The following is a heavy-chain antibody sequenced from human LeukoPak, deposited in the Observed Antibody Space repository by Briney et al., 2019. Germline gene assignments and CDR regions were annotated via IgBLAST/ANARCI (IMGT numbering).Heavy chain of an antibody. D-gene: IGHD6-13*01. V-gene: IGHV3-15*07. CDR1: GFTFSNAW. CDR3: TIPAYSSSWYYFDY. Sequence: PGGSLRLSCAASGFTFSNAWMNWVRQAPGKGLEWVGRIKSKTEGGTTDYAAPVKGRFTTSRDDSKNTLYLQMNSLKTEDTAVYYCTIPAYSSSWYYFDYWGQGTLVTVSP. CDR2: IKSKTEGGTT. J-gene: IGHJ4*02.